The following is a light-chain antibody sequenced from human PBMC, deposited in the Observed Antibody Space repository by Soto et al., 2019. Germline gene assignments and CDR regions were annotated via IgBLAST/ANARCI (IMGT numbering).Light chain of an antibody. CDR1: QTISSW. Sequence: DIHMTQSPSTLAGSVGDRVTITCRASQTISSWLAWYQQKPGKAPKLLIYKASTLKSGVPSRFSGSGSGTDFTLTISSLQPEDFATYYCPQSYSTPLTFGGGTKVDIK. CDR3: PQSYSTPLT. CDR2: KAS. V-gene: IGKV1-5*03. J-gene: IGKJ4*01.